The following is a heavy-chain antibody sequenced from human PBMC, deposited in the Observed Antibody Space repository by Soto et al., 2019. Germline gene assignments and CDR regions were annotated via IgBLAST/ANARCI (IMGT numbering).Heavy chain of an antibody. CDR3: ARDPLGGNYYMDV. Sequence: GGSLRLSCAASGFTFSSYGMHWVRQAPGKRLEWVAVIWYDGSNKYYADSVKGRFTISRDNSKNTLYLQMNSLRAEDTAVYYCARDPLGGNYYMDVWGKGTTVTVSS. CDR2: IWYDGSNK. V-gene: IGHV3-33*01. J-gene: IGHJ6*03. CDR1: GFTFSSYG. D-gene: IGHD2-15*01.